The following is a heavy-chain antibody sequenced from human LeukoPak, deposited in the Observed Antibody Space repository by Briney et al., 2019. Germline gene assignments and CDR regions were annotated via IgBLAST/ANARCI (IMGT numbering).Heavy chain of an antibody. D-gene: IGHD3/OR15-3a*01. V-gene: IGHV3-23*01. CDR2: ISIGRDYT. CDR3: AEIGVIGHWYSDL. J-gene: IGHJ2*01. CDR1: GFPFNSHG. Sequence: PGGSLSLLHAASGFPFNSHGMSGVRQAPGKAPEGVSSISIGRDYTFYADSVRGRFTIFRDNSKNTMYLQMERLRGGHTPVYYCAEIGVIGHWYSDLWGRGTLATASS.